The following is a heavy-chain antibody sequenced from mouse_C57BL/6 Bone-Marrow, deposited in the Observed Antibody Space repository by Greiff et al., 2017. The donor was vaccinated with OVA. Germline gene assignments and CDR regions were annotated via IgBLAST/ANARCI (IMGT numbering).Heavy chain of an antibody. CDR3: TTWRGFAY. CDR2: IDPENGDT. CDR1: GFNIKDDY. V-gene: IGHV14-4*01. J-gene: IGHJ3*01. Sequence: EVKLMESGAELVRPGASVKLSCTASGFNIKDDYMHWVKQRPEQGLEWIGWIDPENGDTEYASKFQGKATITADTSSNTAYLQLSSLTSEDTAVYYCTTWRGFAYWGQGTLVTVSA.